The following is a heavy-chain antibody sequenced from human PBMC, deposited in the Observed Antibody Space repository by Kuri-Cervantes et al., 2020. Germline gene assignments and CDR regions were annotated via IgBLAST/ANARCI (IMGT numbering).Heavy chain of an antibody. CDR2: IRSKANSYAT. CDR1: GFTFSNAW. CDR3: TTLGVA. J-gene: IGHJ4*02. D-gene: IGHD3-10*01. Sequence: GESLKISCAASGFTFSNAWMSWVRQAPGKGLEWVGRIRSKANSYATAYAASVKGSFTISRDDSKSTAYLQMNSLKTDDTAVYYCTTLGVAWGQGTLVTVSS. V-gene: IGHV3-73*01.